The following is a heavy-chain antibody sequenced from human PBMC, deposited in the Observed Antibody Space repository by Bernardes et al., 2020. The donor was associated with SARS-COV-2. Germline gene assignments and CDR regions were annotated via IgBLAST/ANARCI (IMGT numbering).Heavy chain of an antibody. D-gene: IGHD6-19*01. CDR3: ESVTYSSGSDFDY. J-gene: IGHJ4*02. CDR1: GYTFTDYY. CDR2: IYPTSGDT. Sequence: ASVKVSCKASGYTFTDYYMHWVRQPPGQGLEWMGWIYPTSGDTNYAQKFQGRVTMTRDTSISAAYMELSRLTPDDTAIYYCESVTYSSGSDFDYWGQGTLVTVSS. V-gene: IGHV1-2*02.